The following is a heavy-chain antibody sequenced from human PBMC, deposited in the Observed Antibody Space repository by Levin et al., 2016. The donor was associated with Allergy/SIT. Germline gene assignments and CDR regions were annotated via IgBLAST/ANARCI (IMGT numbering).Heavy chain of an antibody. V-gene: IGHV1-69*13. CDR1: GGTFSSYA. J-gene: IGHJ2*01. D-gene: IGHD6-19*01. CDR3: ARDGLYSSGWPYLANWYFDL. Sequence: SVKVSCKASGGTFSSYAISWVRQAPGQGLEWMGGIIPIFGTANYAQKFQGRVTITADESTSTAYMELSSLRSEDTAVYYCARDGLYSSGWPYLANWYFDLWGRGTLVTVSS. CDR2: IIPIFGTA.